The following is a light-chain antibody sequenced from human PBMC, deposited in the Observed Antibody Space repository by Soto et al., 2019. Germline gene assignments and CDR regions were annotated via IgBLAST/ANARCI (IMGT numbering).Light chain of an antibody. CDR1: QSVSSY. CDR3: QQRSNWPAAWT. J-gene: IGKJ1*01. V-gene: IGKV3-11*01. CDR2: DAS. Sequence: EIVLTQSPATLSLSPGERATLSCRASQSVSSYLAWYQQKPGQAPRLLIYDASNRATGIPARFSGSGSGTDFTLPISSLEPADFAVYYCQQRSNWPAAWTFGQGTKVEIK.